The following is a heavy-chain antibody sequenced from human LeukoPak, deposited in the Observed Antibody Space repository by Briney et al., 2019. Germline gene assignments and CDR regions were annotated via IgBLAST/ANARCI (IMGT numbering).Heavy chain of an antibody. CDR3: AKPTRRTDAFDI. CDR2: ISASGGDT. V-gene: IGHV3-23*01. CDR1: GFTFSNYA. J-gene: IGHJ3*02. Sequence: GGSLRLSCAASGFTFSNYAMIWVRQAPGRGLEWVSSISASGGDTYYLDSVKGRFTISRDNSKTTLYLQMNSLRAEDTAVYYCAKPTRRTDAFDIWGQGTMVTVSS. D-gene: IGHD1-14*01.